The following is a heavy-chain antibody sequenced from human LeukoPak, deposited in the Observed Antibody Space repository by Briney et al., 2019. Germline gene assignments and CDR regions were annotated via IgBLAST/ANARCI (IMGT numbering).Heavy chain of an antibody. D-gene: IGHD4-23*01. V-gene: IGHV4-34*01. J-gene: IGHJ4*02. CDR2: INHSGST. CDR1: GGSFSGYY. Sequence: SETLSLTCAVYGGSFSGYYWSWIRQPPEKGLEWIGEINHSGSTNYNPSLKSRVTISVDTSKNQFSLKLSSVTAADTAVYYCARGPGGSGALFDYWGQGTLVTVSS. CDR3: ARGPGGSGALFDY.